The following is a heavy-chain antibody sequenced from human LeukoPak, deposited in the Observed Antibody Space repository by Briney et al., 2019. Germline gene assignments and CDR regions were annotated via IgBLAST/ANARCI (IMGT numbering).Heavy chain of an antibody. CDR3: ARGLYSYGSQYYFDY. Sequence: PSETLSLTCTVSGGSISSGGYYWSWIRQHPGKGLEWIGYIYYSGSTYYNPSLKSRVTISVDTSKNQFSLKLSSVTAADTAVYYCARGLYSYGSQYYFDYWGQGTLVTVSS. CDR2: IYYSGST. D-gene: IGHD5-18*01. CDR1: GGSISSGGYY. V-gene: IGHV4-31*03. J-gene: IGHJ4*02.